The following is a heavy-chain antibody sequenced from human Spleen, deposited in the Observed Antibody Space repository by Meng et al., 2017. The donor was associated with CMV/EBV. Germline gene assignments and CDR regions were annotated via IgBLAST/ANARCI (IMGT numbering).Heavy chain of an antibody. CDR1: GFTFSSYA. CDR2: ISYDGNNK. D-gene: IGHD2-2*02. J-gene: IGHJ4*02. V-gene: IGHV3-30*04. Sequence: GGSLRLSCAASGFTFSSYAMHWVRQAPGKGLEWVAVISYDGNNKYYADSVKGRFTVSRDNSKNTLYLQMNSLRAEDTAVYYCARSYCSSTSCYIGTANYWGQGTLVTVSS. CDR3: ARSYCSSTSCYIGTANY.